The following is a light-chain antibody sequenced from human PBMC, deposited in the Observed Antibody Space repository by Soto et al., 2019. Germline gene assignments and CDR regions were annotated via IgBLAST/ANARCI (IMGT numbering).Light chain of an antibody. Sequence: QSALTQPASVSGSPGQSITISCTGTSSDIGAFDYVSWYQQHPGKVSKLLIRDVRSRPSGVSDRFSGSKSGYTASLTISGLQAEDEADYYCSSYTSTSAPVVFGGGTKHRP. CDR1: SSDIGAFDY. V-gene: IGLV2-14*03. CDR3: SSYTSTSAPVV. CDR2: DVR. J-gene: IGLJ2*01.